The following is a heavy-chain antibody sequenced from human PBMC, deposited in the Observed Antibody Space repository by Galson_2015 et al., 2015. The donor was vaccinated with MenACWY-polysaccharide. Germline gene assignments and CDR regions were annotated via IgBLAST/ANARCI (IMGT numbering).Heavy chain of an antibody. D-gene: IGHD1-26*01. V-gene: IGHV3-30*03. J-gene: IGHJ4*02. CDR3: ARDYIESAFLYSGSYGGLDC. Sequence: SLRLSCAAYGFTFSSYGMHWVRQAPGKGLEWVAFMSYDGSNKYYADSVKGRFTISRDSSKNTLYLQMSSLRPEDTAVYYCARDYIESAFLYSGSYGGLDCWGQGTLVTVSS. CDR1: GFTFSSYG. CDR2: MSYDGSNK.